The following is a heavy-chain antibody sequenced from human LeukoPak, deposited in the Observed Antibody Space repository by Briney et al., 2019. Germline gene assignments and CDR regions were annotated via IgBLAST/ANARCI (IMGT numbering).Heavy chain of an antibody. V-gene: IGHV3-48*04. D-gene: IGHD2-15*01. J-gene: IGHJ4*02. CDR1: GFTFSSYG. CDR3: AKEGLVVVVAATGY. Sequence: GGSLRLSCAASGFTFSSYGMHWVRQAPGKGLEWVSYISSSGSTIYYADSVKGRFTISRDNAKNSLYLQMNSLRAEDTAVYYCAKEGLVVVVAATGYWGQGTLVTVSS. CDR2: ISSSGSTI.